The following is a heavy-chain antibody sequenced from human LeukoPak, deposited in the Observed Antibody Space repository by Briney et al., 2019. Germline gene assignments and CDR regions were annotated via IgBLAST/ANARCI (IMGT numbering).Heavy chain of an antibody. CDR2: ISSSSSYI. J-gene: IGHJ5*02. D-gene: IGHD6-13*01. V-gene: IGHV3-21*01. CDR1: GFTFSSYS. Sequence: GRSLRLSCAASGFTFSSYSMNWVRQAPGKGLEWVSSISSSSSYIYYADSVKGRFTISRDNAKNSLYLQMNSLRAEDTAVYYCARDLSEYSSSWYRRENWFDPWGQGTLVTVSS. CDR3: ARDLSEYSSSWYRRENWFDP.